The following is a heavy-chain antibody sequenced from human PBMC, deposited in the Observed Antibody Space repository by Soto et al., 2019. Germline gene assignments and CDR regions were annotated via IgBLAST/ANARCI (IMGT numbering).Heavy chain of an antibody. V-gene: IGHV3-74*01. CDR2: INSDGSST. J-gene: IGHJ6*03. CDR1: GFTFSSYW. CDR3: ARNAHAKYYYSYLSV. D-gene: IGHD2-2*01. Sequence: PGGSLRLSCAASGFTFSSYWMHWVRQAPGKGLVWVSRINSDGSSTSYADSVKGRFTISRDNAKNTLYLQMNSLRAEDTAVYYCARNAHAKYYYSYLSVWGKGTTVPVSS.